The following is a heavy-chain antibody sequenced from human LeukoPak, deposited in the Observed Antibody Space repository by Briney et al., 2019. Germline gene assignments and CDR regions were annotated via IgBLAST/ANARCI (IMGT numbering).Heavy chain of an antibody. CDR3: ARDPRARDYYYGMDV. V-gene: IGHV1-2*02. CDR2: INPNSGGT. CDR1: GYTFTAYY. D-gene: IGHD5-12*01. Sequence: ASVKVSCKASGYTFTAYYMHWVRQAPGQGLEWMGWINPNSGGTNYAQKFQGRVTMTRDTSISTAYMELSRLRSDDTAVYYCARDPRARDYYYGMDVWGQGTTVTVSS. J-gene: IGHJ6*02.